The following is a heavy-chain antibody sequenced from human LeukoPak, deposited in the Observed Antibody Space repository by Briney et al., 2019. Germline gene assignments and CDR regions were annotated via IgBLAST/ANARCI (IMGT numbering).Heavy chain of an antibody. CDR2: IYSGGTA. V-gene: IGHV3-66*01. Sequence: GGSLRLSCAASGFTVSSNYMSWVRQAPGKGLEWVSVIYSGGTAYYADSVKGRFIISRDNSKNTLYLQMNSLRAEDTALYYCATASPRVGATLSLDYWGQGTLVTVSS. D-gene: IGHD1-26*01. J-gene: IGHJ4*02. CDR1: GFTVSSNY. CDR3: ATASPRVGATLSLDY.